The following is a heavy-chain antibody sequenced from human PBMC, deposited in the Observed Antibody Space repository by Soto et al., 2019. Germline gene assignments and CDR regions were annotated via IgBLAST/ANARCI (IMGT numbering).Heavy chain of an antibody. Sequence: GGSLRLSCAASGFTFSNFGMSWVRQPPGKGLEWVSAISSTGGTTYYADSAKGRFTISRDNAKNTVYLQMNSLRAEDTGVYYCASPVAAARTHLYFYGLDAWGQGTTVTVSS. CDR1: GFTFSNFG. CDR3: ASPVAAARTHLYFYGLDA. V-gene: IGHV3-23*01. J-gene: IGHJ6*01. CDR2: ISSTGGTT. D-gene: IGHD6-25*01.